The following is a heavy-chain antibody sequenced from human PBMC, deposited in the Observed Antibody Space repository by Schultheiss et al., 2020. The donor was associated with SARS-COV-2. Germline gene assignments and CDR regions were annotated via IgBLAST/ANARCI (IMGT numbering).Heavy chain of an antibody. CDR2: IKQDGSEK. CDR3: ARVADYDFWSGYYKFLDY. V-gene: IGHV3-7*01. CDR1: GFTFSSYW. Sequence: GGSLRLSCAASGFTFSSYWMSWVRQAPGKGLEWVANIKQDGSEKYYVDSVKGRFTISRDNAKNSLYLQMNSLRAEDTAVYYCARVADYDFWSGYYKFLDYWGQGTLVTVSS. D-gene: IGHD3-3*01. J-gene: IGHJ4*02.